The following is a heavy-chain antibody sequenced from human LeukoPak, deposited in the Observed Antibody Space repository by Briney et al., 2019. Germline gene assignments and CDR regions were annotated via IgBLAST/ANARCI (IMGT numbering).Heavy chain of an antibody. V-gene: IGHV1-2*02. CDR2: INPNSGGT. CDR3: ARDGSLDV. CDR1: GYTFTDYY. D-gene: IGHD1-26*01. Sequence: ASVKVSCKASGYTFTDYYVHWVRQAPGQGLEWMGWINPNSGGTNYAQKFQGRVTLTRDTSISTVYMEVSRLRSDDTAVYYCARDGSLDVWGQGTTVTASS. J-gene: IGHJ6*02.